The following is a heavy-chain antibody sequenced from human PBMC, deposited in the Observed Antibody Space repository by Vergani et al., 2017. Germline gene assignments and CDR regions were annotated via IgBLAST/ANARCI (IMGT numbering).Heavy chain of an antibody. V-gene: IGHV3-23*01. CDR2: LSASDRRT. CDR3: AKEGPGD. J-gene: IGHJ4*02. CDR1: GFTFIMHA. Sequence: EVQLLESGGDLVQPGGSLRLSCAASGFTFIMHAMSWVRQAPGKGLEWVSTLSASDRRTHYADSVKGRFTISRDISKNTLFLHMNSLRPEDTAVYYCAKEGPGDWGQGTLVTVSS. D-gene: IGHD3-10*01.